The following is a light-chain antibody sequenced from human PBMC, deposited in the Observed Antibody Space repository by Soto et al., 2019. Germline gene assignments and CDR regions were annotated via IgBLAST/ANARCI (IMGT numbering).Light chain of an antibody. CDR2: SHN. CDR1: SWNGGSNT. V-gene: IGLV1-44*01. J-gene: IGLJ1*01. CDR3: AAWDDSLNGHV. Sequence: QSVLTQPPSASGTPGQRVTISCSGSSWNGGSNTVNWYQQLPGTAPTLLIYSHNQRPSGVPDRFSGSKSGTSASLAISGLQSEDEADYYCAAWDDSLNGHVFGTGTKVTVL.